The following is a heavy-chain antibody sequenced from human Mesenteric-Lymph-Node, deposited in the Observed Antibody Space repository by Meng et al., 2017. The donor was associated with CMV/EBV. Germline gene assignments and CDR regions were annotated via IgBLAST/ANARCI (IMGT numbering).Heavy chain of an antibody. Sequence: GGSLRLSCAASGFTVSSNYMSWVRQAPGKGLEWVSVIYSGGSTYYAGSVKGRFTISRDNAKNSLYLQMDSLRAEDTAVYYCAREAESCGSDDCYYDYWGQGTLVTVSS. V-gene: IGHV3-53*01. CDR2: IYSGGST. J-gene: IGHJ4*02. CDR3: AREAESCGSDDCYYDY. CDR1: GFTVSSNY. D-gene: IGHD2-21*01.